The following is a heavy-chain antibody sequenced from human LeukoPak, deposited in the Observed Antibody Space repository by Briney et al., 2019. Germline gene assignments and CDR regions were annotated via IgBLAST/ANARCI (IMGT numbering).Heavy chain of an antibody. D-gene: IGHD3-16*01. CDR1: GYSISSGYY. CDR2: IYHSGST. Sequence: SETLSLTCTVSGYSISSGYYWGWIRQPPGKGLEWIGSIYHSGSTYYNPSLKSRVTISVDTSKNQFSLKLSSVTAADTAVYYCAREWGPSAYYYYYMDVWGKGTTVTVSS. V-gene: IGHV4-38-2*02. CDR3: AREWGPSAYYYYYMDV. J-gene: IGHJ6*03.